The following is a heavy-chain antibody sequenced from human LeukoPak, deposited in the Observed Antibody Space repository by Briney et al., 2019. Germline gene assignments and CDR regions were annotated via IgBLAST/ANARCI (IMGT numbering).Heavy chain of an antibody. V-gene: IGHV3-23*01. J-gene: IGHJ6*02. CDR3: AKRIVPAASSPYYYGMDV. Sequence: GSLRLSCAASGFTFSSYAMSWVRQAPGKGLEWVSAISGSGGSTYYADSVKGRFTISRDNSKNTLYLQMNSLRAEDTAVYYCAKRIVPAASSPYYYGMDVWGQGTTVTVSS. CDR1: GFTFSSYA. D-gene: IGHD2-2*01. CDR2: ISGSGGST.